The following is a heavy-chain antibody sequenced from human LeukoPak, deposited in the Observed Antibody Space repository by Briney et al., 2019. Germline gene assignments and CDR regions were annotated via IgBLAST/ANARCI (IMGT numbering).Heavy chain of an antibody. Sequence: PGGSLRLSCAASGFTFSSYSMNWVRQAPGKGLEWVSSISSSSSYIYYADSVKGRFTISRDNAKNSLYLQMNSLRAEDTAVYYCATVGGDSSGYYLYYYGMDVWGQGTTVTVSS. D-gene: IGHD3-22*01. CDR2: ISSSSSYI. CDR1: GFTFSSYS. CDR3: ATVGGDSSGYYLYYYGMDV. V-gene: IGHV3-21*01. J-gene: IGHJ6*02.